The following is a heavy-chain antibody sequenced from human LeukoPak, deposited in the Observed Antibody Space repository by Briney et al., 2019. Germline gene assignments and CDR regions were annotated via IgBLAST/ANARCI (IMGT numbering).Heavy chain of an antibody. V-gene: IGHV3-23*01. CDR2: ISDSGGRT. Sequence: PGGSLRLSCAVSGITLSNYGMSWVRQASGKGLEWVAGISDSGGRTNYADSVKGRFTISRDNRKNTLYLQMNSLRAEDTAVYFCAKRGVVIRVILVGFHKEANYFDSWGQGALVTVSS. CDR3: AKRGVVIRVILVGFHKEANYFDS. CDR1: GITLSNYG. J-gene: IGHJ4*02. D-gene: IGHD3-22*01.